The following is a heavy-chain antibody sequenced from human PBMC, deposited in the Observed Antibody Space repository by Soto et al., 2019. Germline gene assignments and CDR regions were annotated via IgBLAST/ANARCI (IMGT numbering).Heavy chain of an antibody. V-gene: IGHV3-72*01. Sequence: EVQLVESGGGLVQPGGSLRLSCAASGFTFSDHYMDWVRHVPGKGLEWISRIRNKANSYTTEYATSVKGRFSISRDDSKNSLYLQMNSLKSDDTGVYYCSTFRSGSVFDFWGQGTLVTVSS. CDR3: STFRSGSVFDF. CDR1: GFTFSDHY. CDR2: IRNKANSYTT. J-gene: IGHJ3*01. D-gene: IGHD3-10*01.